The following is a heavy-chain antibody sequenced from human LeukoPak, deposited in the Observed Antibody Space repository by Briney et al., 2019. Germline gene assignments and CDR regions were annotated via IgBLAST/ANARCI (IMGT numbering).Heavy chain of an antibody. CDR1: GLTFSSYW. Sequence: PGGSLRLSCAASGLTFSSYWMHWVRQAPGKGLVWVSHINSDGSWTSYADSVKGRFTISKDNAKNTVYLQMNSLRAEDTAVYYCVSFYETYWGRGTLVTVSS. V-gene: IGHV3-74*01. J-gene: IGHJ4*02. D-gene: IGHD2/OR15-2a*01. CDR3: VSFYETY. CDR2: INSDGSWT.